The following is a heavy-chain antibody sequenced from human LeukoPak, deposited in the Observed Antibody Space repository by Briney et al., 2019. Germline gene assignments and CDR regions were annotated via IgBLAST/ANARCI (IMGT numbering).Heavy chain of an antibody. CDR2: ISSNGSPI. D-gene: IGHD6-13*01. V-gene: IGHV3-48*03. CDR3: ARDGLRSSSRSDAFDI. CDR1: GFTFSRYE. J-gene: IGHJ3*02. Sequence: PGGSLRLSCANPGFTFSRYEMNWVRQAPRKEMEWVSYISSNGSPIYYADSVKGRFTISRDNAKNSLYLQMNSLRAEDTAVYYCARDGLRSSSRSDAFDIWGQGTMVTVSS.